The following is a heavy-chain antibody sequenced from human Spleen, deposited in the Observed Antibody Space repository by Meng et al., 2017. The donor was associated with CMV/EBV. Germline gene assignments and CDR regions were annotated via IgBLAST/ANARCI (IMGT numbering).Heavy chain of an antibody. D-gene: IGHD2-2*01. CDR1: GSFSLVY. J-gene: IGHJ5*02. Sequence: GSFSLVYWSCVRQTPAERLEWIGEINHSGNTNYNPSLKSRVAISVATSHTQSSLKLSSVTAADTAVYYCAGVVPAATDREGVNWFDPWGQGTLVTVSS. CDR2: INHSGNT. V-gene: IGHV4-34*01. CDR3: AGVVPAATDREGVNWFDP.